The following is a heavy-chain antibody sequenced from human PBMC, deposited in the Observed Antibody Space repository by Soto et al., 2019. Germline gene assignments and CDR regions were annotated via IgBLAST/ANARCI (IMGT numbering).Heavy chain of an antibody. D-gene: IGHD2-21*02. CDR1: GGSSSSHS. Sequence: PSETLSLTCAISGGSSSSHSKSWVRQPPGKGLEWIGEIHHDGSTNYNPSLKSRVTISGDTSKNHFSLELSSVTAADTAVYYCATYDVGTIIQDYWGRGTLVTVSS. V-gene: IGHV4-34*01. CDR3: ATYDVGTIIQDY. J-gene: IGHJ4*02. CDR2: IHHDGST.